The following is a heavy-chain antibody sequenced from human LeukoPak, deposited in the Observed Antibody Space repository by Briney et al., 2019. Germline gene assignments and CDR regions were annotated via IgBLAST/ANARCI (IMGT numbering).Heavy chain of an antibody. CDR1: GGTFSSYA. D-gene: IGHD5-18*01. J-gene: IGHJ3*02. Sequence: LVKVSCKASGGTFSSYAISWVRQAPGQGLEWMGGIIPIFGTANYAQKFQGRVTITADESTSTAYMELSSLRSEDTAVYYCADGHSYGFAFDIWGQGTMVTVSS. V-gene: IGHV1-69*13. CDR3: ADGHSYGFAFDI. CDR2: IIPIFGTA.